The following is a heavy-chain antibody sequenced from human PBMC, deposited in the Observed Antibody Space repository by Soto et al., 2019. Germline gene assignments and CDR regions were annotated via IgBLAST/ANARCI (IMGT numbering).Heavy chain of an antibody. J-gene: IGHJ6*02. D-gene: IGHD3-3*01. CDR2: IIPRSAKS. CDR3: ARDQGITTFGVYSMYYYCMVV. V-gene: IGHV1-69*13. CDR1: GDMFDTYT. Sequence: SVKVSCKASGDMFDTYTITWMRQAPGRGLEWVGGIIPRSAKSNYAQKFEGRVTITADESTSTAYMELSSLRSDDTAVYYCARDQGITTFGVYSMYYYCMVVRGPGTTVSVS.